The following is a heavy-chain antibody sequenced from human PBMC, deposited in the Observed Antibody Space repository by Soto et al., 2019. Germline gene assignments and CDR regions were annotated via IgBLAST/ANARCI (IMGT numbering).Heavy chain of an antibody. D-gene: IGHD5-12*01. V-gene: IGHV3-9*01. CDR3: AKGRSGYGCDY. CDR2: ISWNSGSI. Sequence: EVQLVESGGGLVQPGRSLRLSCAASGFTFDDYAMHWVRQAPGKGLEWVSGISWNSGSIGYADSVKGRFTISRDNAKNSLYLQMNSLRAEDTALYYCAKGRSGYGCDYWGQGTLVTVSS. J-gene: IGHJ4*02. CDR1: GFTFDDYA.